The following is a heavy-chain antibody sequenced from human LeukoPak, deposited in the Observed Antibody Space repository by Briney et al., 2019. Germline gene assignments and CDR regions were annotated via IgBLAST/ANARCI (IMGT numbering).Heavy chain of an antibody. D-gene: IGHD1-26*01. Sequence: SQTLPHTLPISLEIHPRNRATSHWTTRSPSRALEWLRRTYYRSKWYNDYAVSVKSRITINPNTSKNQFSLQLNSVTPEDTAVYYCGRRTDDYYYLDYWGQGTLVTVSS. V-gene: IGHV6-1*01. CDR1: LEIHPRNRAT. CDR2: TYYRSKWYN. J-gene: IGHJ4*02. CDR3: GRRTDDYYYLDY.